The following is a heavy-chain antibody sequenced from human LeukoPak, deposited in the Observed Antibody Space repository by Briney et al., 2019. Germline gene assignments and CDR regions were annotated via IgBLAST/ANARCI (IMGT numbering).Heavy chain of an antibody. CDR3: ARDSSSWYYFDY. D-gene: IGHD6-13*01. CDR2: INPSGGST. Sequence: EASVKVSCKASGYTFTSYYMHWVRQAPGQGLKWMGIINPSGGSTSYAQKFQGRVTMTRDTSTSTVYMELSSLRSEDTAVFYCARDSSSWYYFDYWGQGTLVTVSS. V-gene: IGHV1-46*01. J-gene: IGHJ4*02. CDR1: GYTFTSYY.